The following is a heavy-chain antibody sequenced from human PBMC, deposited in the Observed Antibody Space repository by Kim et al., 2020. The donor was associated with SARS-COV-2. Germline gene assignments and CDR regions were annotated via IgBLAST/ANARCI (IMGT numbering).Heavy chain of an antibody. Sequence: SETLSLTCTVSGGSISSGGYYWSWIRQDTGQGLEWIGYNDYSESYYYNPVLKRLATTSVDTYNNQFSLKLSSVAAAATAVYYCARVARITIFGVVNSAFDIWGQGTMVTVSS. D-gene: IGHD3-3*01. V-gene: IGHV4-31*01. J-gene: IGHJ3*02. CDR1: GGSISSGGYY. CDR2: NDYSESY. CDR3: ARVARITIFGVVNSAFDI.